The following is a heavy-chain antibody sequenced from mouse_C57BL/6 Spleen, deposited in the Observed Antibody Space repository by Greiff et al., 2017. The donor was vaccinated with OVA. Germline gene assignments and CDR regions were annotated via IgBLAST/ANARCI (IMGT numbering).Heavy chain of an antibody. V-gene: IGHV1-69*01. J-gene: IGHJ2*01. CDR3: ARWYYGSSYRSYFDY. D-gene: IGHD1-1*01. CDR2: IDPSDSYT. CDR1: GYTFTSYW. Sequence: QVQLQQPGAELVMPGASVKLSCKASGYTFTSYWMHWVKQRPGQGLEWIGEIDPSDSYTNYNQKFKGKSTLTVDKSSSTAYMQLSSLTSEDSAVYYGARWYYGSSYRSYFDYWGQGTTLTVSS.